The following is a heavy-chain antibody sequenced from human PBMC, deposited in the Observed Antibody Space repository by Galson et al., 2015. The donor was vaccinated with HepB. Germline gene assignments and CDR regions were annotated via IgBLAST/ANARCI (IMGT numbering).Heavy chain of an antibody. CDR3: AVRSGYYLDY. CDR2: IYPDDSDI. V-gene: IGHV5-51*03. Sequence: QSGAEVKKPGESLRISCKGSGYNFNTDWLAWVRQAPGKGLEWMATIYPDDSDIRYSPSFEGHITISADTSITTAYLQWSSLKASDTAIYYCAVRSGYYLDYWGLGTLVSVSS. D-gene: IGHD3-3*01. J-gene: IGHJ4*02. CDR1: GYNFNTDW.